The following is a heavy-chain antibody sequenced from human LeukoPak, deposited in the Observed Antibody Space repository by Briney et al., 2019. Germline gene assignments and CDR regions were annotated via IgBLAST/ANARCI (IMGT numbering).Heavy chain of an antibody. Sequence: GGSLRLSCAASGFTFSDYYMSWIRQAPGKGLEWVSYISSSGSTIYYADSVKGRFTISRDNAKNSLYLQMNSLRAEDTAVYYCARVGGIGHFWSGDDAFDTWGQGTMVTVSS. D-gene: IGHD3-3*02. CDR2: ISSSGSTI. V-gene: IGHV3-11*01. CDR1: GFTFSDYY. J-gene: IGHJ3*02. CDR3: ARVGGIGHFWSGDDAFDT.